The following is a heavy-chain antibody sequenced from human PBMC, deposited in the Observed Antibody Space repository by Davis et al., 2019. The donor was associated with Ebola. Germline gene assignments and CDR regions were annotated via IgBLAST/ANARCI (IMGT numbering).Heavy chain of an antibody. CDR2: IYHSGST. Sequence: PSETLSLTCAVSGYSISSGYYWGWIRQPPGKGLEWIGSIYHSGSTYYNPSLKSRVTISVDRSKNQFSLKLSSVTAADTAVYYCARVGYGSGSSYYGMDVWGQGTTVTVSS. CDR3: ARVGYGSGSSYYGMDV. D-gene: IGHD3-10*01. J-gene: IGHJ6*02. V-gene: IGHV4-38-2*01. CDR1: GYSISSGYY.